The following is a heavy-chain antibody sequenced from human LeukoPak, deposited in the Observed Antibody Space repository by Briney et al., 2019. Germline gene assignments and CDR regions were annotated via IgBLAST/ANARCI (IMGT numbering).Heavy chain of an antibody. V-gene: IGHV4-38-2*01. CDR1: GYSISSGYY. D-gene: IGHD2-15*01. CDR3: ARQYCSGGSCYIGY. Sequence: SSETLSLTCAVSGYSISSGYYWGWIRQPPGKGLEWIGSIYHSRSTYYNPSLKSRVTIAVDTSKNQFSLKLSSVTAADTAVYYCARQYCSGGSCYIGYWGQGTLVTVSS. CDR2: IYHSRST. J-gene: IGHJ4*02.